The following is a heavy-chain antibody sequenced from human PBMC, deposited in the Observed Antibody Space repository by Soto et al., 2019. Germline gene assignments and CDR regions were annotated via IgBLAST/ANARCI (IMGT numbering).Heavy chain of an antibody. V-gene: IGHV1-18*01. D-gene: IGHD2-15*01. CDR3: GRWYCSGGSCPYYYAMDV. CDR1: GYTFTSYG. Sequence: QVQLVQSGAEVKKPGASVKVSCKASGYTFTSYGISWVRQAPGQGLEWMGWISAYNGNTNYAQKLQGRVTMTTDTSTSTAYMELRSLRSDDTAVYYCGRWYCSGGSCPYYYAMDVWGQGTAVTVSS. J-gene: IGHJ6*02. CDR2: ISAYNGNT.